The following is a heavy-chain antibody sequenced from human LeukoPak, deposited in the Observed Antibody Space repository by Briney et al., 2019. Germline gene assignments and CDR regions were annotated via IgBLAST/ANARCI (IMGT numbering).Heavy chain of an antibody. Sequence: GGSLRLSCAASGFTFSSYAMHWVRQAPGKGLEWVAVISYDGSNKYYADSVKGRFTISRDNSKNTLYLQMNSLRAEDTAVYYCARVSTYDSSGHDAFDIWGQGTMVTVSS. V-gene: IGHV3-30*04. CDR1: GFTFSSYA. D-gene: IGHD3-22*01. J-gene: IGHJ3*02. CDR2: ISYDGSNK. CDR3: ARVSTYDSSGHDAFDI.